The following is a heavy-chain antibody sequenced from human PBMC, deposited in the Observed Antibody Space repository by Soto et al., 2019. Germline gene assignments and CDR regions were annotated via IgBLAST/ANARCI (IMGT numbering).Heavy chain of an antibody. J-gene: IGHJ6*02. D-gene: IGHD2-15*01. CDR1: GGSINTGGYY. CDR3: ARDGDCSGGSCYLGYGLDV. Sequence: QVQLQESGPRLVKPSQTLSLTCTVSGGSINTGGYYWSWIRQHPPKRLEWIGNIYYSGTNDYNPSLKSRVTISIDTSKNQFSLKLASVTAADTAMYYCARDGDCSGGSCYLGYGLDVWGQGTTVTVSS. V-gene: IGHV4-31*03. CDR2: IYYSGTN.